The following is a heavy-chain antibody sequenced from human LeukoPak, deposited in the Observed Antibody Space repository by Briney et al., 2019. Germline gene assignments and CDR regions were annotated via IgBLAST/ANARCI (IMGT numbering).Heavy chain of an antibody. Sequence: PSETLSLTCTVSGGSISSSSYYWGWIRQPPGKGLEWIGSIYYSGSTYYNPSLKSRVTISVDTSKNQFSLKLSSVTAADTAVYYCARVKVFRFDYWGQGTLVTVSS. CDR1: GGSISSSSYY. V-gene: IGHV4-39*01. CDR3: ARVKVFRFDY. D-gene: IGHD1-14*01. J-gene: IGHJ4*02. CDR2: IYYSGST.